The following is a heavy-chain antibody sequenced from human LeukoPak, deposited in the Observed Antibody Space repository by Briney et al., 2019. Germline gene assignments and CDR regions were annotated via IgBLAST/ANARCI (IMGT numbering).Heavy chain of an antibody. CDR2: MNPKSGNT. CDR1: GYTFTSYD. CDR3: ARASSDFWSGYGFDP. J-gene: IGHJ5*02. V-gene: IGHV1-8*01. D-gene: IGHD3-3*01. Sequence: ASVKVSCKASGYTFTSYDINWVRQATGQGLEGMGGMNPKSGNTGYAQKFQGRVTMTRNTSISTAHMELSSRRSEDTAVYYCARASSDFWSGYGFDPWGQGTLVTVSS.